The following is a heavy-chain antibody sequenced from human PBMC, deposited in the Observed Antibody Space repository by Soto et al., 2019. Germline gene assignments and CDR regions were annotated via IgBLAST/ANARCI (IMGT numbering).Heavy chain of an antibody. CDR1: GYSFTSYW. D-gene: IGHD4-4*01. J-gene: IGHJ6*02. V-gene: IGHV5-51*01. CDR3: AMGKSTVTTSGYYYYGMDV. Sequence: PGESLKISCKGSGYSFTSYWIGWVRQMPGKGLEWMGIIYPGDSDTRYSPSFQGQVTISADKSISTAYLQWSSLKASDTAMYYCAMGKSTVTTSGYYYYGMDVWGQGTTVTVSS. CDR2: IYPGDSDT.